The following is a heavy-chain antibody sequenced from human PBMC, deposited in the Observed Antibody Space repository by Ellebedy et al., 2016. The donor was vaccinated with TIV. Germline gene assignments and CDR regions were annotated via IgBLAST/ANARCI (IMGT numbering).Heavy chain of an antibody. J-gene: IGHJ5*02. Sequence: GESLKISCAASGFTFSSYAMSWVRQAPGMGLEWVSAISGSSGHTYYADSVKCRFTTSRDNSKTTLYLQMKSMRADDTAIYYCSKEAYLNWFDPWGQGTLVTVSS. CDR3: SKEAYLNWFDP. CDR1: GFTFSSYA. V-gene: IGHV3-23*01. CDR2: ISGSSGHT.